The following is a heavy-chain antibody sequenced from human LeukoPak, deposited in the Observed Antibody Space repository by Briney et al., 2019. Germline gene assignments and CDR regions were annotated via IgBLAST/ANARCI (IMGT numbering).Heavy chain of an antibody. CDR3: ARPYDSSGYYFVGGAFDI. CDR1: GFTFSSYS. V-gene: IGHV3-48*01. J-gene: IGHJ3*02. Sequence: PGGSLRLSCAAPGFTFSSYSMNWVRQAPGKGLEWVSYISSSSSTIYYADSVKGRFTISRDNAKNSLYLQMNSLRAEDTAVYYCARPYDSSGYYFVGGAFDIWGQGTMVTVSS. CDR2: ISSSSSTI. D-gene: IGHD3-22*01.